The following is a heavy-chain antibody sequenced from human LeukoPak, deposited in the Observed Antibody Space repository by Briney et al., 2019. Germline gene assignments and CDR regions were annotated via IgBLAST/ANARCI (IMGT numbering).Heavy chain of an antibody. CDR1: GGSFSGYY. Sequence: SETLSLTCAVYGGSFSGYYWSWIRQPPGKGLEWIGEINHSGSTNYNPSLKSRVTISVDTSKNQFSLKLSSVTAADTDVYYCARKGKKQLGYWGQGTLVTVSS. V-gene: IGHV4-34*01. CDR2: INHSGST. J-gene: IGHJ4*02. CDR3: ARKGKKQLGY. D-gene: IGHD6-6*01.